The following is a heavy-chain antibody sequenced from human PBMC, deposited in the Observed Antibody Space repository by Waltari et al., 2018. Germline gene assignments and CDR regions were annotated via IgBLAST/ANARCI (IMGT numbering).Heavy chain of an antibody. CDR3: ARVRTGYSSGWYRDAFDI. D-gene: IGHD6-19*01. V-gene: IGHV4-61*02. CDR2: IYTSGGT. Sequence: QVQLQESGPGLVKPSQTLSLTCTVSGGSISSGSYYWRWIRQPAGKGLEWSGRIYTSGGTHYNPSLKRRVTISVDTSKNQFSLKLSSVTAADTAVYYCARVRTGYSSGWYRDAFDIWGQGAMVTVSS. CDR1: GGSISSGSYY. J-gene: IGHJ3*02.